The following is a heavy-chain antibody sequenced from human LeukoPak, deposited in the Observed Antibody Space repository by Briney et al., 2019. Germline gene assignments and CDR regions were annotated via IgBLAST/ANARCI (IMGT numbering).Heavy chain of an antibody. J-gene: IGHJ6*03. CDR2: IRFDGSNT. Sequence: GGSLRLSCAASRFIFSSYGMHWVRQAPGKGLEWVAFIRFDGSNTHYGDSVKGRFTISRDNSKNTLYLQMNSLRVEDTAVYYCAKVGRIVLAVYYYMDVWGKGTAVTVS. CDR1: RFIFSSYG. CDR3: AKVGRIVLAVYYYMDV. D-gene: IGHD6-19*01. V-gene: IGHV3-30*02.